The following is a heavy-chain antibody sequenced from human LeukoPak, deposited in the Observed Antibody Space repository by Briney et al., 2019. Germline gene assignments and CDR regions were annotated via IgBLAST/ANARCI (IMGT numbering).Heavy chain of an antibody. D-gene: IGHD1-26*01. Sequence: SETLSLTCTVSGGSISGYYCSSIRQPPGKGLELIGYIFYSGSTNYNPSLKSRVTISVDTSKNQFSLKLSSVTAADTAVYYCARGEWDLLFDYWGQGTLVTVSS. J-gene: IGHJ4*02. CDR2: IFYSGST. V-gene: IGHV4-59*01. CDR1: GGSISGYY. CDR3: ARGEWDLLFDY.